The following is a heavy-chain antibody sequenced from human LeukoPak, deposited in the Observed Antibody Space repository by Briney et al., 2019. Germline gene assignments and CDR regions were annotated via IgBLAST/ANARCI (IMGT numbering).Heavy chain of an antibody. CDR1: GFTFSDYY. CDR3: AELGITMIGGV. D-gene: IGHD3-10*02. CDR2: LSSGGSMI. J-gene: IGHJ6*04. V-gene: IGHV3-11*04. Sequence: PGGSLRLSCVASGFTFSDYYINWIRQAPGMGLEWIAYLSSGGSMIYYADSVKGRFAISRDNAKNSVYLQMNSLRAEDTAVYYCAELGITMIGGVRGKGTTVTISS.